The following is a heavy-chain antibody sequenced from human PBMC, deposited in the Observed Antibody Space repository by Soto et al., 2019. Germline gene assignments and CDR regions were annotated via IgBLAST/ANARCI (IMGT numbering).Heavy chain of an antibody. J-gene: IGHJ6*02. V-gene: IGHV4-31*03. D-gene: IGHD3-9*01. CDR3: AREIDSKGLYGMDV. Sequence: QVQLQESGPGLVKPSQTLSLTCTVSGGSISSGGYYWSWIRQHPGKGLEWIGYIYYSGSTYYNPSLQSRLTISVDTSKNQFSLKLSSVTAADTAVYYCAREIDSKGLYGMDVWRQGSTVTVSS. CDR1: GGSISSGGYY. CDR2: IYYSGST.